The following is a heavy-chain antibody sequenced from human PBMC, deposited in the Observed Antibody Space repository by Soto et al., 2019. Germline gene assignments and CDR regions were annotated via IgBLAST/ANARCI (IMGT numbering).Heavy chain of an antibody. CDR3: TSDSSGYYYNWFDP. CDR1: GGTFSSYR. J-gene: IGHJ5*02. V-gene: IGHV1-69*13. D-gene: IGHD3-22*01. CDR2: IVPIYRTA. Sequence: SVKVSCKASGGTFSSYRINWVRQAPGQGLEWVGGIVPIYRTADYAQKFQGRVTITADESARTSYMELRSLKSQDTAVYYCTSDSSGYYYNWFDPWGQGTLVTVSS.